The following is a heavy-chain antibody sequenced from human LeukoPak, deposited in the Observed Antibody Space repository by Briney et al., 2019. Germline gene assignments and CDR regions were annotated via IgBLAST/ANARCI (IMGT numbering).Heavy chain of an antibody. J-gene: IGHJ6*02. CDR2: ISYDGSNK. D-gene: IGHD3-10*01. V-gene: IGHV3-30*04. CDR1: GFTFSSYA. CDR3: AKMDYYGSGGYYKYGMDV. Sequence: GGSLRLSCAASGFTFSSYAMHWVRQAPGKGLEWVAVISYDGSNKYYADSVKGRFTISRDNSKNTLYLQMNSLRAEDTAVYYCAKMDYYGSGGYYKYGMDVWGQGTTVTVSS.